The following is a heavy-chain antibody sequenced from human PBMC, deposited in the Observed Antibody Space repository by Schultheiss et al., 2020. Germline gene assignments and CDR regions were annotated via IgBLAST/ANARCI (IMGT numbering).Heavy chain of an antibody. Sequence: GGSLRLSCAASGFTFSSYAMHWVRQAPGKGLEWVAVISYDGSNKNYADSVKGRFTISRDNSKNTLYLQMNSLRAEDTAVYYCARGAGYSSGWYYFDYWGQGTLVTVSS. CDR1: GFTFSSYA. J-gene: IGHJ4*02. CDR2: ISYDGSNK. CDR3: ARGAGYSSGWYYFDY. V-gene: IGHV3-30*04. D-gene: IGHD6-19*01.